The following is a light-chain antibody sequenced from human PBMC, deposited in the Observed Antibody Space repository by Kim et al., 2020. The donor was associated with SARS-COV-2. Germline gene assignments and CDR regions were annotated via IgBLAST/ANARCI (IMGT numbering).Light chain of an antibody. V-gene: IGLV3-19*01. CDR3: NSRDSSGNRWV. CDR1: SLRHYY. Sequence: ALGQTVRITFQGDSLRHYYATWYQQKPGQAPVIIFYAKNRRPSGIPDRFSGSSSGNTASLAITGAQAEDEADYYCNSRDSSGNRWVFGGGTKLTVL. CDR2: AKN. J-gene: IGLJ3*02.